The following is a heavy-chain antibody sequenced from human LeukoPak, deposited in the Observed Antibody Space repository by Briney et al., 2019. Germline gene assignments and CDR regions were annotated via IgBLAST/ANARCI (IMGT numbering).Heavy chain of an antibody. D-gene: IGHD6-19*01. CDR1: GYTFTSYG. CDR2: ISAYNGNT. J-gene: IGHJ4*02. Sequence: SVKVSCKASGYTFTSYGISWVRQARGQGLQWMGWISAYNGNTNYAQKLQGRVTMTTDTSTSTAYMELRSLRSDDTAVYYCARELYSSGWYHFDYWGQGTLVTVSS. CDR3: ARELYSSGWYHFDY. V-gene: IGHV1-18*04.